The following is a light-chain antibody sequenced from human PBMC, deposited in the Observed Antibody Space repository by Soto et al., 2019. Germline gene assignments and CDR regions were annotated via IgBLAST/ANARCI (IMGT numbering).Light chain of an antibody. J-gene: IGKJ1*01. V-gene: IGKV3-15*01. CDR3: HQYNNWPWT. CDR2: GAS. Sequence: ETVMTQSPATVSVSPGERATLSCRASQSVSSNLAWYQQKPGQAPRLLIYGASTRATGIPARFSGSGSGTEFTFTISSLQSEDFAVYHCHQYNNWPWTLGQGTKVEIK. CDR1: QSVSSN.